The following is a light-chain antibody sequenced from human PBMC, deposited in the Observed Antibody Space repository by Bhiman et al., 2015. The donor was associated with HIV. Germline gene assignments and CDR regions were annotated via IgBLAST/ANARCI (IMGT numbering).Light chain of an antibody. CDR2: ENS. V-gene: IGLV1-51*02. CDR3: GTWDSSLSGVV. CDR1: SSNIGNNY. Sequence: QSVLTQPPSVSAAPGQKVTISCSGGSSNIGNNYVSWYQQLPGTAPKLLIYENSKRPSGIPDRFSGSKSGASATLGISGLRTGDEADYYCGTWDSSLSGVVFGGGTKVTVV. J-gene: IGLJ3*02.